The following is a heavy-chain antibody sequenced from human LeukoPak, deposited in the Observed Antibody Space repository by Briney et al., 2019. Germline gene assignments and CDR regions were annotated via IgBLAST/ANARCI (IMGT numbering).Heavy chain of an antibody. Sequence: GGSLRLSCTVSGFTVSSNSMSWVRQAPGKGLEWVSAISGSGGSTYYADSVKGRFTISRDNSKNTLYLQMNSLRAEGTAVYYCAKDGYYYDSSGYRRVYYYYYMDVWGKGTTVTVSS. CDR3: AKDGYYYDSSGYRRVYYYYYMDV. CDR2: ISGSGGST. D-gene: IGHD3-22*01. J-gene: IGHJ6*03. V-gene: IGHV3-23*01. CDR1: GFTVSSNS.